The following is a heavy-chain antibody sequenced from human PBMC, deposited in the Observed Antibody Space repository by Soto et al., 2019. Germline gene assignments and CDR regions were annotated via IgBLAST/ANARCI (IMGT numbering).Heavy chain of an antibody. CDR2: ISSSSSYT. J-gene: IGHJ4*02. CDR3: ARATGSAAAYFDY. D-gene: IGHD6-13*01. V-gene: IGHV3-11*06. Sequence: GGSLRLSCTASGVTLSDYYMRWIRQAPGKGLEWVSYISSSSSYTNYADSVKGRFTISRDNAKNSLYLQMNSLRAEDTAVYYCARATGSAAAYFDYWGQGTLVTVSS. CDR1: GVTLSDYY.